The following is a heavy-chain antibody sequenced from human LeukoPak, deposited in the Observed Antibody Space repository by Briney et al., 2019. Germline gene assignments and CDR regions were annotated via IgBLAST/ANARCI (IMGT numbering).Heavy chain of an antibody. CDR1: GFPFSSHG. Sequence: GGTVRLSCAGSGFPFSSHGMDWVRQAPGKGLEWVSGISPGGGPTYYADSVKGRFSISRDNAKNSLYLQMNSLRAEDTAVYYCATERSYYESPEGSVGAFDIWGPGTMVTVSS. CDR2: ISPGGGPT. D-gene: IGHD1-26*01. J-gene: IGHJ3*02. V-gene: IGHV3-21*01. CDR3: ATERSYYESPEGSVGAFDI.